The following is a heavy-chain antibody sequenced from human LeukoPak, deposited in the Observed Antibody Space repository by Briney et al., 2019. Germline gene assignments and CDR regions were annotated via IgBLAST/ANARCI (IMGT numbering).Heavy chain of an antibody. CDR2: VNHSGST. CDR3: ASRDGYNYPYDY. Sequence: SETLSLTCAVYGGSFSGYYWSWIRQPPGKGLEWIGEVNHSGSTNYNPSLKSRVTISVDTSKNQFSLKLSSVTAADTAVYYCASRDGYNYPYDYWGQGTLVTVSS. J-gene: IGHJ4*02. V-gene: IGHV4-34*01. D-gene: IGHD5-12*01. CDR1: GGSFSGYY.